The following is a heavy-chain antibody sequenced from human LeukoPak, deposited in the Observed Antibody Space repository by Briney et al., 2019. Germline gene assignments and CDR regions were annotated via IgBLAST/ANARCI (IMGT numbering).Heavy chain of an antibody. CDR2: IYYSGST. Sequence: PSETLSLTCTVSGGSISSSSYYWGWIRQPPGKGLEWIGSIYYSGSTYYNLSLKSRVTISVDTSKNQFSLKLSSVTAADTAVYYCARLVGDGYPESAFDIWGQGTMVTVSS. CDR1: GGSISSSSYY. J-gene: IGHJ3*02. CDR3: ARLVGDGYPESAFDI. D-gene: IGHD5-24*01. V-gene: IGHV4-39*07.